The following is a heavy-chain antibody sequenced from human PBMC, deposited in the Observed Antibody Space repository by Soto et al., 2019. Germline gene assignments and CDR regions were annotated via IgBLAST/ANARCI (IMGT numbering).Heavy chain of an antibody. V-gene: IGHV4-31*03. CDR1: GGSISSGGYY. J-gene: IGHJ4*02. D-gene: IGHD3-22*01. Sequence: SETLSLTCTVSGGSISSGGYYWSWIRQHPGKGLEWIGYIYYSGSTYYNPSLKSRVTISVDTSKNQFSLKLSSVTAADTAVYYCARVLWGAMERDSSGYPTSYYFDYWGQGTLVTVSS. CDR3: ARVLWGAMERDSSGYPTSYYFDY. CDR2: IYYSGST.